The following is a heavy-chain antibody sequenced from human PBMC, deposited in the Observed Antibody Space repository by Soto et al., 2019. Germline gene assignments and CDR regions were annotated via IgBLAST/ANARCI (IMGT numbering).Heavy chain of an antibody. D-gene: IGHD5-12*01. J-gene: IGHJ4*02. V-gene: IGHV4-59*12. CDR3: ARSGVATITYFDY. CDR1: GGSISSYY. CDR2: IYYSGST. Sequence: SETLSLTCTVSGGSISSYYWSWIRQPPGKGLEWIGYIYYSGSTNYNPSLKSRVTISVDTSKNQFSLKLSSVTAADTAVYYCARSGVATITYFDYWGQGTLVTVS.